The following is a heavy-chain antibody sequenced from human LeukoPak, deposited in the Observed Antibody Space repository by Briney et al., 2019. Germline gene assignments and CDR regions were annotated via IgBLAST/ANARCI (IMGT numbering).Heavy chain of an antibody. J-gene: IGHJ2*01. Sequence: SEALSLTCAVSGGSISSYYWSWIRQPPGKGLEWIGYIYYSGSTNYNPSLKSRVTISVDTSKNQFSLKLGSVTAADTAVYYCASSSLTTVVTPRYFDLWGRGTLVTVSS. CDR3: ASSSLTTVVTPRYFDL. D-gene: IGHD4-23*01. CDR1: GGSISSYY. CDR2: IYYSGST. V-gene: IGHV4-59*08.